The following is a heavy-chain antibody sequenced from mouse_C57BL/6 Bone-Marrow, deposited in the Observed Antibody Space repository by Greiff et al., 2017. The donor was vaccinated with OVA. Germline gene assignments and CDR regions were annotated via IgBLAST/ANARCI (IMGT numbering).Heavy chain of an antibody. J-gene: IGHJ4*01. V-gene: IGHV14-3*01. CDR2: IDPANGNT. Sequence: EVQLQQSVAELVRPGASVKLSCTASGFNIKNTYMHWVKQRPEQGLEWIGRIDPANGNTKYAPKFKGKATITAATSSNTAYLQLSSLTSEDTAIYYCASPYYSNYVGRDYYAMDYWGQGTSVTVSS. D-gene: IGHD2-5*01. CDR1: GFNIKNTY. CDR3: ASPYYSNYVGRDYYAMDY.